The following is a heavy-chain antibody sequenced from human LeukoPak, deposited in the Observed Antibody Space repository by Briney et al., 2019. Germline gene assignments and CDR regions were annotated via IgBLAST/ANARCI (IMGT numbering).Heavy chain of an antibody. Sequence: GGSLRLSCAASGLIFRSYDMHWVRQAPDKGLEWVAVIWYDGSNKYYAESVKGRFTISRDNSKNTLYLQMNSLRGEDTALYYCARDLVRTDSGYDSGPVGYWGQGTLVTVSS. CDR2: IWYDGSNK. J-gene: IGHJ4*02. D-gene: IGHD5-12*01. CDR1: GLIFRSYD. CDR3: ARDLVRTDSGYDSGPVGY. V-gene: IGHV3-33*01.